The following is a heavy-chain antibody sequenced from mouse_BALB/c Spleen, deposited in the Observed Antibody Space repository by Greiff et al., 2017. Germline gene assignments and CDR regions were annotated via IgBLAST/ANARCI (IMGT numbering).Heavy chain of an antibody. Sequence: DVKLVESGGGLVKPGGSLKLSCAASGFTFSSYAMSWVRQTPEKRLEWVASISSGGSTYYPDSVKGRFTISRDNARNILYLQMSSLRSEDTAMYYCARVGLLRYPFDYWGQGTTLTVSS. V-gene: IGHV5-6-5*01. D-gene: IGHD1-1*01. CDR1: GFTFSSYA. J-gene: IGHJ2*01. CDR3: ARVGLLRYPFDY. CDR2: ISSGGST.